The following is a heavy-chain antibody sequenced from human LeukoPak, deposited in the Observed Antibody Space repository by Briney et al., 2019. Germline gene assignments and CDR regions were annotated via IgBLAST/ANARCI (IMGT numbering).Heavy chain of an antibody. CDR3: ARDRADYAAYPHWFDP. V-gene: IGHV4-30-4*01. CDR1: GGSISSGDYY. J-gene: IGHJ5*02. Sequence: PSETLSLTCTVSGGSISSGDYYWSWIHQPPGKGLEWIGYIYYSGSTYYNPSLKSRVTISVDTSKNQFSLKLSSVTAADTAVHYCARDRADYAAYPHWFDPWGQGTLVTVSS. D-gene: IGHD4-17*01. CDR2: IYYSGST.